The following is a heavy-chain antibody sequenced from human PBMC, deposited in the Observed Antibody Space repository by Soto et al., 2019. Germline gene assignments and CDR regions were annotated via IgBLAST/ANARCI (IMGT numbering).Heavy chain of an antibody. J-gene: IGHJ5*02. CDR2: TYYRSKWYN. CDR3: ARSGYSSGWYDCFDP. Sequence: PSQTLSLTCAISGDSVSSNSAAWNWIRQSPSRGLEWLGWTYYRSKWYNDYAVSVKSRITINPDTSKNQFSLQQNSVTPEDTAVYYCARSGYSSGWYDCFDPWGQGTLVTVSS. CDR1: GDSVSSNSAA. V-gene: IGHV6-1*01. D-gene: IGHD6-19*01.